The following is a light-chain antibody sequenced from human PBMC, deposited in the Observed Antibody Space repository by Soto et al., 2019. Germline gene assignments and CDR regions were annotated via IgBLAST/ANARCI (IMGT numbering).Light chain of an antibody. J-gene: IGKJ1*01. Sequence: DIQITHSPSSLSASVVDRVTITFLASQSISSYLNWYQQKPGKAPKLLIYAASSLQSGVPSRFSGSGSGTEFTLTISSLQPDDFATYYCQQYNSYSQTFGQGTKVDIK. CDR3: QQYNSYSQT. CDR2: AAS. CDR1: QSISSY. V-gene: IGKV1-5*01.